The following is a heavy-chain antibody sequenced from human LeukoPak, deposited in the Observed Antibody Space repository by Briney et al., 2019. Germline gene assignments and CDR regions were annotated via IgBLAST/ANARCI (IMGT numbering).Heavy chain of an antibody. CDR3: ARHLRGGIFGFDY. Sequence: PSETLSLTCTVSGGSISSSSYYWGWIRQPPGQGLEWIGSIYYSGSTYYNPSLKSRVTISVDTSKNQFSLKLSSVTAADTAVYYCARHLRGGIFGFDYWGQGTLVTVSS. D-gene: IGHD3-3*01. V-gene: IGHV4-39*01. CDR1: GGSISSSSYY. J-gene: IGHJ4*02. CDR2: IYYSGST.